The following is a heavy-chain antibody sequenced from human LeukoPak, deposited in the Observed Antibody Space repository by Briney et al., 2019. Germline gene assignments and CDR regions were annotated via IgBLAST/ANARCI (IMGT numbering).Heavy chain of an antibody. Sequence: PSETLSLTCTVSGNSISSYYWSWIRQPAPKGLEWIGRIYTSGSTNYNTSLKSRVTMSVDTSKNQFSLNLTSVTAADTAVYYCAREISGLARYFDYWGQGTLVTVSS. CDR3: AREISGLARYFDY. CDR1: GNSISSYY. V-gene: IGHV4-4*07. D-gene: IGHD3-3*02. J-gene: IGHJ4*02. CDR2: IYTSGST.